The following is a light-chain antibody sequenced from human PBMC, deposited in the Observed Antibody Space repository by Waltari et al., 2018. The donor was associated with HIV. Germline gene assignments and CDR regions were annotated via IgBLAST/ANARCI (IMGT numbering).Light chain of an antibody. CDR3: AAWDDSLNGPL. CDR2: SDN. J-gene: IGLJ3*02. V-gene: IGLV1-44*01. CDR1: SSNIGSNA. Sequence: QSVLTQPPSASGTPGQRVTISCSGSSSNIGSNAVNWYQQLPGTAPKRLIYSDNQRPSGVPDRFSGSKSGTSASLAISGRQSEDEANYYCAAWDDSLNGPLFGGGTKLTVL.